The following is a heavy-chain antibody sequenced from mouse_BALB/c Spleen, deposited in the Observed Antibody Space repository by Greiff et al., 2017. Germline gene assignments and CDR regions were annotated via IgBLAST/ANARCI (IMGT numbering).Heavy chain of an antibody. CDR1: GFTFSSYG. V-gene: IGHV5-6-3*01. J-gene: IGHJ3*01. CDR2: INSNGGST. Sequence: EVQVVESGGGLVQPGGSLKLSCAASGFTFSSYGMSWVRQTPDKRLELVATINSNGGSTYYPDSVKGRFTISRDNAKNTLYLQMSSLKSEDTAMYYCARGDDGYPFSYWGQGTLVTVSA. CDR3: ARGDDGYPFSY. D-gene: IGHD2-3*01.